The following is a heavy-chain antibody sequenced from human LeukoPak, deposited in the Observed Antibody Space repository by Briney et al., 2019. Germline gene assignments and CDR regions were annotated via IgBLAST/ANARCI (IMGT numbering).Heavy chain of an antibody. Sequence: SETLSLTCAVYGGSFSGYYWSWIRQPPGKGLEWIGEINHSGSTNYNPSLKSRVTISVDTSKNQFSLKLSSVTAADTAVYYCARTRRKYSSSSLASQDAFDIWGQGTMVTVSS. CDR3: ARTRRKYSSSSLASQDAFDI. D-gene: IGHD6-6*01. J-gene: IGHJ3*02. V-gene: IGHV4-34*01. CDR1: GGSFSGYY. CDR2: INHSGST.